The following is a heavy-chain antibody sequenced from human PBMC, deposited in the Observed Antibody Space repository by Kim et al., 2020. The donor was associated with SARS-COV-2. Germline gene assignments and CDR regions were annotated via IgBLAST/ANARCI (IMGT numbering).Heavy chain of an antibody. D-gene: IGHD3-22*01. CDR1: GFTFSSYS. CDR2: ISSSSSYI. J-gene: IGHJ3*02. V-gene: IGHV3-21*01. Sequence: GGSLRLSCAASGFTFSSYSMNWVRQAPGKGLEWVSSISSSSSYIYYADSVKGRFTISRDNAKNSLYLQMNSLRAEDTAVYYCARAADYYDSSGYYGAFDIWGQGTMVTVSS. CDR3: ARAADYYDSSGYYGAFDI.